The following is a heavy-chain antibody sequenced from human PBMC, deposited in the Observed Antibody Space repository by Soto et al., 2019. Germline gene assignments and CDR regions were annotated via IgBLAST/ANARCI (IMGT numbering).Heavy chain of an antibody. CDR2: ITGSGGDT. CDR1: GFTFSDYA. CDR3: AKGSASGSPYYFDF. D-gene: IGHD6-25*01. Sequence: GSLRRSCAASGFTFSDYAMSWVRQAPGKGLEWVSAITGSGGDTYHADSVKGRFTISRDNSKNTLFLQMNRLRADDTAVYYCAKGSASGSPYYFDFWGQGALVTVSS. J-gene: IGHJ4*02. V-gene: IGHV3-23*01.